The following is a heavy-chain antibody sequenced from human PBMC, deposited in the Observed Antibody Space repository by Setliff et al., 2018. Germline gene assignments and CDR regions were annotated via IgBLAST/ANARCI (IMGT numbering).Heavy chain of an antibody. J-gene: IGHJ4*02. CDR3: ARDSREYYFDY. CDR2: VDWDDDK. V-gene: IGHV2-70*04. CDR1: GFSFGISGMR. D-gene: IGHD3-22*01. Sequence: SGPTLVNPTQTLTLTCTYSGFSFGISGMRLSWIRQAPGKALEWLARVDWDDDKFYSTSLATRLTISKGTFKNQVILTMTNMDPADTATYFCARDSREYYFDYWGQGILVTVSS.